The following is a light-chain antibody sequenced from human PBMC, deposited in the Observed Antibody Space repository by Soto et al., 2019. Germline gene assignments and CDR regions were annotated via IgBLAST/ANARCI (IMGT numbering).Light chain of an antibody. CDR1: SSDIGGYDY. V-gene: IGLV2-14*01. CDR3: SSYTSSGPV. Sequence: QSVLTQSASVSGSPGQSITISCTGTSSDIGGYDYVSWYQQYPGKAPKLTIFEVSNRPSGVSNRFSGSKSGNTASLTISGLQAEDEADYYCSSYTSSGPVFGGGTKLTVL. CDR2: EVS. J-gene: IGLJ3*02.